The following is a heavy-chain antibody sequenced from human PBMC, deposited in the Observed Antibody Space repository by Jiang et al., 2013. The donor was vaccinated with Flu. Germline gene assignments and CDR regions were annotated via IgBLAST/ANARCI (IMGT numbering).Heavy chain of an antibody. J-gene: IGHJ4*02. D-gene: IGHD6-19*01. V-gene: IGHV1-2*02. CDR2: INPNSGGT. Sequence: SGAEVKKPGASVKVSCKASGYTFTGYYMHWVRQAPGQGLEWMGWINPNSGGTNYAQKFQGRVTMTRDTSISTAYMELSRLRSDDTAVYYCARDRSIAVAGRGKLVPRVGIDYWGQGTLVTVSS. CDR3: ARDRSIAVAGRGKLVPRVGIDY. CDR1: GYTFTGYY.